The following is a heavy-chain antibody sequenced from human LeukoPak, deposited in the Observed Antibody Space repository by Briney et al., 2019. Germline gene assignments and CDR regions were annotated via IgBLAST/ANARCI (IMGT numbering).Heavy chain of an antibody. Sequence: GESLKISCKGSGYSFTSYWIGWVRQMPGKGLEWMGIIYPGDPDTRYSPSFQGQVTISADKSTSTAYLQWSSLKASDTAMYYCARPNYYDSSGSAMDVWGKGTTVTVSS. D-gene: IGHD3-22*01. CDR1: GYSFTSYW. J-gene: IGHJ6*03. V-gene: IGHV5-51*01. CDR3: ARPNYYDSSGSAMDV. CDR2: IYPGDPDT.